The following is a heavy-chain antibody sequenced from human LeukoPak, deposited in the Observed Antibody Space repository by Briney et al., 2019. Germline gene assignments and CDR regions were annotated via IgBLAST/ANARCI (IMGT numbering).Heavy chain of an antibody. CDR3: ARRPIAAAGSSGFDY. Sequence: GESLKISCKGSGYSFTSYWISWVRQMPGKGLEWMGRIDPSDSYTNYSPSFQGHVTISADKSISIAYLQWSSLKASDTAMYYCARRPIAAAGSSGFDYWGQGTLVTVSS. CDR1: GYSFTSYW. D-gene: IGHD6-13*01. V-gene: IGHV5-10-1*01. CDR2: IDPSDSYT. J-gene: IGHJ4*02.